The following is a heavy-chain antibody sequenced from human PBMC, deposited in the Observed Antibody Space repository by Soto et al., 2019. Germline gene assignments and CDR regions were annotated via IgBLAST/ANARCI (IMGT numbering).Heavy chain of an antibody. CDR3: AKGGRQWLVTSDFNY. J-gene: IGHJ4*02. CDR1: GFTFSDYA. Sequence: PGGSLRLSCATFGFTFSDYAMHWVRQAPGKGLVWVAVVSHDGRNTHYADSVKGRFTISRDSSKNTVYLEMTSLRAEDTAVYYCAKGGRQWLVTSDFNYWGQGA. D-gene: IGHD6-19*01. CDR2: VSHDGRNT. V-gene: IGHV3-30*18.